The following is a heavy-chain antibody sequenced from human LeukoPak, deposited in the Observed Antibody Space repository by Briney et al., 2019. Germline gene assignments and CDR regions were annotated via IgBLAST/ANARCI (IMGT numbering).Heavy chain of an antibody. CDR1: GFTFSNYG. CDR3: AKAHSTVIMYNWFDP. J-gene: IGHJ5*02. CDR2: ISGSGGST. V-gene: IGHV3-23*01. D-gene: IGHD4-17*01. Sequence: GGSLRLSCAASGFTFSNYGMNWVRQAPGKGLEWVSAISGSGGSTYYADSVKGRFTISRDNSKNTLYLQMNSLRAEDTAVYYCAKAHSTVIMYNWFDPWGQGTLVTVSS.